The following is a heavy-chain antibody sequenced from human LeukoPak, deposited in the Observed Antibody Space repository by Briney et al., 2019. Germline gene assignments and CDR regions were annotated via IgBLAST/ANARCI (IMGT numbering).Heavy chain of an antibody. V-gene: IGHV3-74*01. J-gene: IGHJ3*02. D-gene: IGHD4-23*01. CDR1: GFTFSSYW. CDR3: SSTVVAFDAFDI. Sequence: PGGSLRLSCAASGFTFSSYWMHWVRQAPGKGLVWVSRINSDGSSTSYADSVKGRFTISRDNAKNTLYLQMNSLRAEDTAVYYCSSTVVAFDAFDIWGQGTMVTVSS. CDR2: INSDGSST.